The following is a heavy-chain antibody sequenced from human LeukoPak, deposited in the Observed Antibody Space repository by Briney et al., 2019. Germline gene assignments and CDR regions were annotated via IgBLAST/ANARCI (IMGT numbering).Heavy chain of an antibody. V-gene: IGHV3-23*01. CDR3: AKANSRYCSGGGCYSDYFDY. D-gene: IGHD2-15*01. CDR2: ISGSGGST. Sequence: GGSLRLSCAASGFTFSSYAMSWVRQAPGKGLEWVSAISGSGGSTYYADSVKGRFTISRDNSKNTLYLQMNSLRAEDTAVYYCAKANSRYCSGGGCYSDYFDYWGQGTLVTVSS. J-gene: IGHJ4*02. CDR1: GFTFSSYA.